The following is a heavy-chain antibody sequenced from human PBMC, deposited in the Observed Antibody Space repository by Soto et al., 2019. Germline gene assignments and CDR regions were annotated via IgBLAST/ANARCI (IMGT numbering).Heavy chain of an antibody. CDR3: ARDLTMVRGVITYYFDY. D-gene: IGHD3-10*01. J-gene: IGHJ4*02. V-gene: IGHV3-30-3*01. CDR2: ISYDGSSK. Sequence: QVQLVESGGGVVQPGRSLRLSCAASGFTFSSYAMHWVRQAPGKGLEWVAVISYDGSSKYYADSVKGRFTISRDNSKNTLYLQMNSLRAEDTAVYYCARDLTMVRGVITYYFDYWGQGTLVTVSS. CDR1: GFTFSSYA.